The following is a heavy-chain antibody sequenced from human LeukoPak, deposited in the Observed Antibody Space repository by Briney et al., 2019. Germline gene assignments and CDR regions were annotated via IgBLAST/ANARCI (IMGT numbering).Heavy chain of an antibody. V-gene: IGHV3-30-3*01. Sequence: GGSLRLSCAASGFTFSSYAMHWVRQAPGKGLEWVAVISYDGSNKYYADSVKGRFTISRDNSKNTLYLQMNSLRAEDTAVYYCARGFSGYYDSSGYLTFDYWGQGTLVTVPS. CDR1: GFTFSSYA. D-gene: IGHD3-22*01. CDR3: ARGFSGYYDSSGYLTFDY. CDR2: ISYDGSNK. J-gene: IGHJ4*02.